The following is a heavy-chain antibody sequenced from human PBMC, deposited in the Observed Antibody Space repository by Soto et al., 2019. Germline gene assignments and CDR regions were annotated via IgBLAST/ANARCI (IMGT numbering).Heavy chain of an antibody. D-gene: IGHD3-10*01. CDR1: GYTFTSYD. V-gene: IGHV1-8*01. J-gene: IGHJ6*02. Sequence: QVQLVQSGAEVKKPGASVKVSCKASGYTFTSYDINWVRQATGQGLEWMGWMNPNSANTGYAQKFXXRVTMTRNTSISTANMERSSLRSEDTAVYDGARAGVRGMDVWGQGTTVTVSS. CDR2: MNPNSANT. CDR3: ARAGVRGMDV.